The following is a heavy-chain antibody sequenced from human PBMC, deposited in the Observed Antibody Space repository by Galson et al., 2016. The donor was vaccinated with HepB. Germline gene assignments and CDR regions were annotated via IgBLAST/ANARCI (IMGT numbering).Heavy chain of an antibody. CDR3: AKDKNTAVERFYSGMDV. CDR2: ISWDGVTT. Sequence: SLRLSCAASGFTFDDYTMHWVRQAPGKGLEWVSLISWDGVTTYYADSLRGRFTISRDNSKNSLYLQMNSLTTEDTALYYCAKDKNTAVERFYSGMDVWGQGTTVTVSS. J-gene: IGHJ6*02. D-gene: IGHD5-18*01. V-gene: IGHV3-43*01. CDR1: GFTFDDYT.